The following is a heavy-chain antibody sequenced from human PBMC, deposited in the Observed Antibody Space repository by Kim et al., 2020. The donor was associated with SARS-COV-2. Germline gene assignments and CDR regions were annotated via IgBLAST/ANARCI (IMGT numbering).Heavy chain of an antibody. CDR2: ISSSGSYV. V-gene: IGHV3-11*01. D-gene: IGHD3-10*01. Sequence: GGSLRLSCAASGFTFSDYYMNWIRQAPGKGLEWVSYISSSGSYVNYADSVKGRFTISRDNAKNSLYLQMSSLRAEDTALYYCARVPFGDFSAYYFDLWGQGTLVTVSS. CDR3: ARVPFGDFSAYYFDL. CDR1: GFTFSDYY. J-gene: IGHJ4*02.